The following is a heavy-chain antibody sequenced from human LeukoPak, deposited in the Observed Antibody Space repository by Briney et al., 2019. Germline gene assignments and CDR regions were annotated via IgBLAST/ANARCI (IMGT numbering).Heavy chain of an antibody. Sequence: KVSCKASGGTFSSYAISWVRQAPGQGLEWMGRIIPTFGIANYAQKFQGRVTITADKSTSTAYMELSSLRSEDTAVYYCARDAHFYGDYTFDYWGQGTLVTVSS. CDR3: ARDAHFYGDYTFDY. CDR2: IIPTFGIA. CDR1: GGTFSSYA. V-gene: IGHV1-69*04. J-gene: IGHJ4*02. D-gene: IGHD4-17*01.